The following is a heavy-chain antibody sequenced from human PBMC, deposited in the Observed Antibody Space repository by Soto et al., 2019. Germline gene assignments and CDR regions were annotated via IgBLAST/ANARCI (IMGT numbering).Heavy chain of an antibody. Sequence: SETLSLTCIVSGGSVYSNGHYWGWIRQPPGKGLEWIGSIDNNGVTNYNTALKSRVTISRDTSKNQFSLRLTSVTAADTAVYYCGKILVGATGHTDADSWGPGTLVTVSS. D-gene: IGHD2-15*01. CDR1: GGSVYSNGHY. J-gene: IGHJ4*02. CDR2: IDNNGVT. V-gene: IGHV4-39*01. CDR3: GKILVGATGHTDADS.